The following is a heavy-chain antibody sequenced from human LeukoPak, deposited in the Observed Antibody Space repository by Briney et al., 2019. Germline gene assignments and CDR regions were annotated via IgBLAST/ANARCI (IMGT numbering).Heavy chain of an antibody. Sequence: SETLSLTCAVYGGSFSGYYWSWIRQPPGKGLEWIGEINHSGSTNYNPYLKSRVTISVDTSNNQFSLKLSSVTAADTAVYYCARLTTVTTSLFWFDYWGQGTLVTVSS. D-gene: IGHD4-17*01. CDR1: GGSFSGYY. CDR2: INHSGST. V-gene: IGHV4-34*01. J-gene: IGHJ4*02. CDR3: ARLTTVTTSLFWFDY.